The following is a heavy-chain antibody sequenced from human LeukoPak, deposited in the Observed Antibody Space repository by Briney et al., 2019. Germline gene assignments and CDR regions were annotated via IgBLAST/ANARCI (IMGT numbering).Heavy chain of an antibody. J-gene: IGHJ5*02. CDR2: IYYSGST. CDR3: ATRASYYYGSGRGWFDP. V-gene: IGHV4-30-4*02. D-gene: IGHD3-10*01. Sequence: SYTLSLTRTVSRGSIRSGDYYWSWIREPPGKGLEWIGYIYYSGSTHYNPSLKSRVTISVDTSKNQFSLKLSSVTAADTAVYYCATRASYYYGSGRGWFDPWGQGTLVTVSS. CDR1: RGSIRSGDYY.